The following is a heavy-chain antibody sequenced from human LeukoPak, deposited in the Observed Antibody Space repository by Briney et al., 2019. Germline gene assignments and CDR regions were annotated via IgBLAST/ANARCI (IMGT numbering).Heavy chain of an antibody. CDR2: IRSDGKYK. Sequence: GGSLRLSCAASGFTFRTYGMHWVRQAPGKGLEWVAYIRSDGKYKPYADSVKGRFTISRDNSKSTMYLQMNSLRAEDTAVYYCLTRSLVAVTGNYYMDVWGKGTTVTVSS. J-gene: IGHJ6*03. D-gene: IGHD6-19*01. CDR1: GFTFRTYG. CDR3: LTRSLVAVTGNYYMDV. V-gene: IGHV3-30*02.